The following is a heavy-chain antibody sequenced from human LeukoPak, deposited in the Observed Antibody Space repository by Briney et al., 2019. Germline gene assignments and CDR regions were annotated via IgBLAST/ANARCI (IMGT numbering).Heavy chain of an antibody. V-gene: IGHV3-48*03. D-gene: IGHD3-10*02. Sequence: GGSLRLSCAASGFTFSSYAIHWVRQAPGKGLEWVSYISSSGSTIYYADSVKGRFTISRDNAKNSLYLQMNSLRAEDTAVYYCAELGITMIGGVWGKRTTVTISS. J-gene: IGHJ6*04. CDR3: AELGITMIGGV. CDR2: ISSSGSTI. CDR1: GFTFSSYA.